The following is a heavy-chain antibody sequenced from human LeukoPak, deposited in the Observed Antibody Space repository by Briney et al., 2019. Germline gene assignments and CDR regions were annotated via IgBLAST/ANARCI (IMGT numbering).Heavy chain of an antibody. V-gene: IGHV4-34*01. Sequence: SETLSLTCAVYGGSLSGYYWSWIRQPPGRGLKWIGEFTHSGRINYNPSPKSRVTISVDTSKKQLSLKLSSVTDADTAVYYCAIIYGDYSDFDYWGQGTLVTVSS. CDR1: GGSLSGYY. CDR2: FTHSGRI. CDR3: AIIYGDYSDFDY. J-gene: IGHJ4*02. D-gene: IGHD4-17*01.